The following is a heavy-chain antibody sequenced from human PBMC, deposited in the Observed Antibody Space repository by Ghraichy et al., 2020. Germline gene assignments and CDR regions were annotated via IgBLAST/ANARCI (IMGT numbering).Heavy chain of an antibody. CDR3: AKAPGSSGWYPSAEYFQH. Sequence: GGSLRLSCAASGFTFDDYAMHWVRQAPGKGLEWVSGISWNSGSIGYVDSVKGRFTISRDNAKNSLYLQMNSLRAEDTALYYCAKAPGSSGWYPSAEYFQHWGQGTLVTVSS. J-gene: IGHJ1*01. D-gene: IGHD6-19*01. V-gene: IGHV3-9*01. CDR2: ISWNSGSI. CDR1: GFTFDDYA.